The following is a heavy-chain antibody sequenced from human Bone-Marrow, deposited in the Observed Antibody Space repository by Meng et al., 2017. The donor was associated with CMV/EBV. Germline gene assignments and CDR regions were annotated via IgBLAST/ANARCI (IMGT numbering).Heavy chain of an antibody. V-gene: IGHV4-34*01. Sequence: SETLSLTCAVYGGSFSGYYWTWIRQSPGKGLEWIGEINHSGSTKYNPSLRSRVTISVATSKNQFSLKLSSVTAADTAVYYCARGPHYNWNYEYYFDYWGQGTLVTVSS. D-gene: IGHD1-7*01. CDR1: GGSFSGYY. CDR3: ARGPHYNWNYEYYFDY. CDR2: INHSGST. J-gene: IGHJ4*02.